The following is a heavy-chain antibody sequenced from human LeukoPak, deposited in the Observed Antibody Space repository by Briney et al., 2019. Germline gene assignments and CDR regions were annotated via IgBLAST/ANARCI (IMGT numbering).Heavy chain of an antibody. D-gene: IGHD2-2*01. CDR1: GGTFSSYA. Sequence: ASVKVSCKASGGTFSSYAISWARQAPGQGLEWMGGIIPIFGTASYAQKFQGRVTITADESTSTAYMELSSLRSEDTAVYYCARDATDCSSTSCYPEDAFDIWGQGTMVTVSS. CDR2: IIPIFGTA. CDR3: ARDATDCSSTSCYPEDAFDI. V-gene: IGHV1-69*13. J-gene: IGHJ3*02.